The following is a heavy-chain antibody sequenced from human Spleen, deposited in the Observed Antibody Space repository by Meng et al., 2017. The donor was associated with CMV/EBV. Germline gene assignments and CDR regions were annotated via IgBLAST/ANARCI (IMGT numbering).Heavy chain of an antibody. CDR3: VRHPDYRFDY. CDR1: GYTFSSYA. CDR2: MNQAGSHM. J-gene: IGHJ4*02. Sequence: GGSLRLSCAASGYTFSSYAMTWVRQVPGKGLEWVAHMNQAGSHMYYVDSVKGRFSISRDNAKNSLYLQMNSLRGEDTAVYYCVRHPDYRFDYWGQGILVTVSS. D-gene: IGHD4-11*01. V-gene: IGHV3-7*01.